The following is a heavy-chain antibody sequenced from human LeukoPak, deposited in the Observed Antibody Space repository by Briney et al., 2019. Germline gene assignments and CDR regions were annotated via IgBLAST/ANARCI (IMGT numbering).Heavy chain of an antibody. Sequence: SQTLSLTCAISGDSDSSNSAAWNWIRQSPSRGLEWLGRTYYRSKWYNGYAVSVKSRVTINPDTSKNQFSLQLNSVTPEDTAVYYCARVFSSAYDTSFDYWGQGTLVTVSS. CDR1: GDSDSSNSAA. J-gene: IGHJ4*02. CDR2: TYYRSKWYN. D-gene: IGHD5-12*01. V-gene: IGHV6-1*01. CDR3: ARVFSSAYDTSFDY.